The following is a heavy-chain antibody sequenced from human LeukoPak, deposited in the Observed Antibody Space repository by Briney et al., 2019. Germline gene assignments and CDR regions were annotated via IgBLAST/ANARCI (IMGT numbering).Heavy chain of an antibody. CDR2: IYPGDSDT. V-gene: IGHV5-51*01. Sequence: GESLKISCKGSGYSFSSHWIVWVRQMPGKGLEWMGIIYPGDSDTRYSPSFQGQVTISADKSISTAYLQWSSLKASDTAMYYCARDSGYDYEPYYYFDYWGQGTLVTVSS. J-gene: IGHJ4*02. D-gene: IGHD5-12*01. CDR3: ARDSGYDYEPYYYFDY. CDR1: GYSFSSHW.